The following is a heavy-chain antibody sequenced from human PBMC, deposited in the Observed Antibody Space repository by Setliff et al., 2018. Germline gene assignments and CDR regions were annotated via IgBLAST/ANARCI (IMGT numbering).Heavy chain of an antibody. D-gene: IGHD3-22*01. CDR1: GYTFTGYY. Sequence: ASVKVSCKASGYTFTGYYMHWVRQAPGQGLEWMGRINPNSGGTNYAQKFQGRVTMTRDTSISTAYMELSRLRSDDTAVYYCARSYYYDSSAANWFDPWGQGTLVTV. CDR2: INPNSGGT. V-gene: IGHV1-2*06. J-gene: IGHJ5*02. CDR3: ARSYYYDSSAANWFDP.